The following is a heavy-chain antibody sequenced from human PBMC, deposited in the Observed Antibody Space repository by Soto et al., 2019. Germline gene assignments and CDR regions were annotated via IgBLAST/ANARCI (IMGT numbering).Heavy chain of an antibody. D-gene: IGHD3-22*01. V-gene: IGHV3-64D*06. CDR2: ISSNGGST. Sequence: GGSLRLSCAASGFTFSSYGMHWVRQAPGKGLEYVLAISSNGGSTYYADSVKGRFTISRDNSKNTLYLQMSSLRAEDTAVYYCVKDTYYYDSSEGTIDPWGQGTLVTVSS. CDR1: GFTFSSYG. J-gene: IGHJ5*02. CDR3: VKDTYYYDSSEGTIDP.